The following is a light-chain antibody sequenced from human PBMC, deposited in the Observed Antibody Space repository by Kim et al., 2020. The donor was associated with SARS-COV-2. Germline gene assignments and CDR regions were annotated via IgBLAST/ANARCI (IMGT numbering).Light chain of an antibody. CDR3: QQYGTSPST. V-gene: IGKV3-20*01. Sequence: LSPGQRATLSCRASQFVSSTYLAWYQQKPGQAPRLLMYGVSSRATGIPDRFSGSGSGTDFTLTISRLEPEDFAVYYCQQYGTSPSTFGQGTKLEI. CDR1: QFVSSTY. J-gene: IGKJ2*01. CDR2: GVS.